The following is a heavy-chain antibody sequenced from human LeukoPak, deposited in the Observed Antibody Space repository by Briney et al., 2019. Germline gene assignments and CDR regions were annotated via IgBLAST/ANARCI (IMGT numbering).Heavy chain of an antibody. CDR2: IYYSGST. J-gene: IGHJ4*02. Sequence: SETLSLTCTVSGGSISSYYWSWIRQPPGKGLEWIGYIYYSGSTNYNPSLESRVTISVDTSKNQFSLKLSSVTAADTAVYYCAGGYSNLPADYWGQGTLVTVSS. V-gene: IGHV4-59*08. D-gene: IGHD5-12*01. CDR1: GGSISSYY. CDR3: AGGYSNLPADY.